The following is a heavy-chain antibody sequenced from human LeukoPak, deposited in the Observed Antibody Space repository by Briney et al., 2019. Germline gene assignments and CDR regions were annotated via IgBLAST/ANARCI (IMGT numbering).Heavy chain of an antibody. Sequence: GGSLRLSCAASGFTFSSYAMSWVRQAPGKGLEWVSGISVGGGSTYYADSVKGRFTISRDNSKNTLYLQMNSLRAEDTAVYYCAKVRSTSCLDYWGQGTLVTVSS. D-gene: IGHD2-2*01. CDR2: ISVGGGST. CDR1: GFTFSSYA. CDR3: AKVRSTSCLDY. J-gene: IGHJ4*02. V-gene: IGHV3-23*01.